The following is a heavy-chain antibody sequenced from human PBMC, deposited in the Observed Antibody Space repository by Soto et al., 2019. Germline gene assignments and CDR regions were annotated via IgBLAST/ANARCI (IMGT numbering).Heavy chain of an antibody. CDR1: GGTFSSYA. CDR2: IIPIFGTA. Sequence: QVQLVQSGAEVKKPGSSVKVSCKASGGTFSSYANSWVRQAPGQGLEWMGGIIPIFGTADYAQKFQGRVTITADESTSTAYMELSSLRSEDTAVYYCAGPGFCSGGSCPLNYYYYYGMDVWGQGTTVTVSS. D-gene: IGHD2-15*01. J-gene: IGHJ6*02. V-gene: IGHV1-69*12. CDR3: AGPGFCSGGSCPLNYYYYYGMDV.